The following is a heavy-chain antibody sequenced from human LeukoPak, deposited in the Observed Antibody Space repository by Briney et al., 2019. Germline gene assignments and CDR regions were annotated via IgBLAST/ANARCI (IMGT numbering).Heavy chain of an antibody. CDR2: INPNSGGT. CDR1: GYTFTGYY. J-gene: IGHJ4*02. V-gene: IGHV1-2*02. D-gene: IGHD5-18*01. CDR3: ARAAWIQLWTHNDY. Sequence: GASVKVSCKASGYTFTGYYMHWVRQAPGQGLEWMGWINPNSGGTNYAQKFQGRVTMTRDTSISTAYMELSRLRSDDTAVYYCARAAWIQLWTHNDYWGQGTLVTVSS.